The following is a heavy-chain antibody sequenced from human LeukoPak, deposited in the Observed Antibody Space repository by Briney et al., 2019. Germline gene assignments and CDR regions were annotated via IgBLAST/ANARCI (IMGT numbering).Heavy chain of an antibody. CDR2: ISMNVQTT. CDR1: GFTFTSHV. CDR3: VREGLERRTNFDY. J-gene: IGHJ4*02. V-gene: IGHV3-64D*06. Sequence: RAGGSLRLSCSASGFTFTSHVMHWVRQAPGKGLQYVSGISMNVQTTYYAGSVKSRFTISRDSSKNTVYLQMNSLTAEDTAVYYCVREGLERRTNFDYWGQGTLVSVSS. D-gene: IGHD1-1*01.